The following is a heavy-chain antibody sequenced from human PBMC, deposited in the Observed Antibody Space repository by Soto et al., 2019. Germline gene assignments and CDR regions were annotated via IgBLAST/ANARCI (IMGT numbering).Heavy chain of an antibody. CDR2: INHSGST. Sequence: QVQLQQWGAGLLKPSETLSLTCAVYGGSFSGYYWSWIRQPPGKGLEWIGEINHSGSTNYNPSLKSRVTISVDTSKNQFSLKLSSVTAADTAVYYCARGRGYSSNFAYYYYGMDVWGQGTTVTVSS. V-gene: IGHV4-34*01. CDR3: ARGRGYSSNFAYYYYGMDV. D-gene: IGHD6-13*01. CDR1: GGSFSGYY. J-gene: IGHJ6*02.